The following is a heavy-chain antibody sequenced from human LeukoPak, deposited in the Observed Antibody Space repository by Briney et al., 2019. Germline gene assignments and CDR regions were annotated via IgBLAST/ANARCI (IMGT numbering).Heavy chain of an antibody. CDR2: ISYDGSKK. Sequence: GGSLRLSCAASGFTFSAYGMHWVRQAPGKGLEWAAVISYDGSKKYYADSVKGRFTISRDNSKSTLYLQMNSLRVEDTAVYYCAKGYYDTSGYLDYWGQGILVTVSS. V-gene: IGHV3-30*18. CDR1: GFTFSAYG. CDR3: AKGYYDTSGYLDY. J-gene: IGHJ4*02. D-gene: IGHD3-22*01.